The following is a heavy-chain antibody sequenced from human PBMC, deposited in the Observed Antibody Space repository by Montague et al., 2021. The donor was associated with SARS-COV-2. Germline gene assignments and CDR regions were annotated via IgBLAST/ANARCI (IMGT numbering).Heavy chain of an antibody. V-gene: IGHV6-1*01. D-gene: IGHD1-26*01. Sequence: CAISGDSVSSNNAAWNWIRQSPSRGLEWLGRTCYRSEWYFDYAISLRGRITINPDTSKNQFSLQLDSVTLDDTAVYYCARYSYSGTYFGLNDAFDIWGLGTLVTVSS. CDR1: GDSVSSNNAA. CDR2: TCYRSEWYF. CDR3: ARYSYSGTYFGLNDAFDI. J-gene: IGHJ3*02.